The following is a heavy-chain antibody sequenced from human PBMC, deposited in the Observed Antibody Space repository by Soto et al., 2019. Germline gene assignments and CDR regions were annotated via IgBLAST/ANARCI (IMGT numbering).Heavy chain of an antibody. CDR3: ARDLGTKRVGP. J-gene: IGHJ5*02. V-gene: IGHV1-69*06. Sequence: QVQLVQSGAEVKKPGSSVKVSCKASGGILSNYAINWVRQAPGQGLEWMGGIIPMFSTTNYAQSFQGRVTITADSSTSTSYMELSSLISEDTAVYYCARDLGTKRVGPWGQGTLVTVSS. CDR1: GGILSNYA. CDR2: IIPMFSTT. D-gene: IGHD1-1*01.